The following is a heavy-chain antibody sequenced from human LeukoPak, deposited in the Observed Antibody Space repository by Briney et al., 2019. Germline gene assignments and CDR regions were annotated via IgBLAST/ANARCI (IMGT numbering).Heavy chain of an antibody. CDR2: INHSGST. CDR3: ARGTMTTVTYYFDY. V-gene: IGHV4-34*01. CDR1: GGSFSGYY. Sequence: SETLSLTCAVYGGSFSGYYWSWIRQPPGKGLEWIGEINHSGSTNYNPSLKSRVTISVDTSKNQFSLKLGSVTAADTAVYYCARGTMTTVTYYFDYWGQGTLVTVSS. J-gene: IGHJ4*02. D-gene: IGHD4-17*01.